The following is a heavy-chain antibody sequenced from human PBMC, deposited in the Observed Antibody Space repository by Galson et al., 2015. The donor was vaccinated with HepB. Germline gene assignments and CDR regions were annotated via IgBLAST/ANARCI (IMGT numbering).Heavy chain of an antibody. Sequence: TLSLTCTVSGGSISSYYWSWIRQPPGKGLEWIGYIYYSGSTNYNPSLKSRVTISVDTSKNQFSLKLSSVTAADTAVYYCARRIPDYYYGMDVWGQGTTVTVSS. CDR1: GGSISSYY. J-gene: IGHJ6*02. D-gene: IGHD2-15*01. V-gene: IGHV4-59*01. CDR2: IYYSGST. CDR3: ARRIPDYYYGMDV.